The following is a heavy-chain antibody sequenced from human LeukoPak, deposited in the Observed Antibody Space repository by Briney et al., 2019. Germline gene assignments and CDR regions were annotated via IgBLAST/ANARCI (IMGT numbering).Heavy chain of an antibody. Sequence: PGGSLRLSCAASGFTVSSNYMSWVRQAPGKGLEWVSVIYSGGSTYYADSVKGRFTISRDNSKNTLYLQMNSPRAEDTAVYYCARDPGYSYGYFDYWGQGTLVTVSS. V-gene: IGHV3-53*01. J-gene: IGHJ4*02. D-gene: IGHD5-18*01. CDR1: GFTVSSNY. CDR2: IYSGGST. CDR3: ARDPGYSYGYFDY.